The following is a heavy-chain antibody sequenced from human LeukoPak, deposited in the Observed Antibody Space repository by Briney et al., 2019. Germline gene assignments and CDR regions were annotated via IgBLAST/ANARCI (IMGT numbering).Heavy chain of an antibody. D-gene: IGHD1-14*01. Sequence: SETLSLTCTVSGGSIGRDYWSWIRQPPGKGLEWIGYIYYSGSTNYNPSLKSRVTISVDTSKNQFSLKLSSVTAADTAVYYCARDSLTAPPWFWRREVWYFDLWGRGTLVTVSS. CDR3: ARDSLTAPPWFWRREVWYFDL. J-gene: IGHJ2*01. CDR1: GGSIGRDY. V-gene: IGHV4-59*01. CDR2: IYYSGST.